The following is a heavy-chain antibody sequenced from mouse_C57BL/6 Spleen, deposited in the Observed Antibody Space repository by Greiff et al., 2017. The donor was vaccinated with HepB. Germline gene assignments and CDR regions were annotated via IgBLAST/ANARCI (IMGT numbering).Heavy chain of an antibody. CDR3: AREDDYDAYYAMDY. D-gene: IGHD2-4*01. CDR1: GFTFSDYG. V-gene: IGHV5-17*01. CDR2: ISSGSSTI. J-gene: IGHJ4*01. Sequence: EVQGVESGGGLVKPGGSLKLSCAASGFTFSDYGMHWVRQAPEKGLEWVAYISSGSSTIYYADTVKGRFTISRDNAKNTLFLQMTSLRSEDTAMYYCAREDDYDAYYAMDYWGQGTSVTVSS.